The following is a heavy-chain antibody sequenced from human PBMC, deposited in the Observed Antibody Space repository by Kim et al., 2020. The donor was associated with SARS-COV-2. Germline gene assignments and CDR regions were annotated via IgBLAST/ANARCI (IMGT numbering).Heavy chain of an antibody. J-gene: IGHJ5*02. V-gene: IGHV3-7*03. CDR2: IKQDGSEK. CDR3: ARVLDIVVVPAAPYNWFDP. Sequence: GGSLRLSCAASGFTFSSYWMSWVRQAPGKGLEWVANIKQDGSEKYYVDSVKGRFTISRDNAKNSLYLQMNSLRAEDTAVYYCARVLDIVVVPAAPYNWFDPWGQGTLVTVSS. CDR1: GFTFSSYW. D-gene: IGHD2-2*03.